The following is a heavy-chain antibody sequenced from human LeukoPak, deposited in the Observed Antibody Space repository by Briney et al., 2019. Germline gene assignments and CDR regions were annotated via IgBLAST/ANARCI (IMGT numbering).Heavy chain of an antibody. V-gene: IGHV3-23*01. D-gene: IGHD3-22*01. CDR3: AKDMKTYYYDSSGYLFDY. J-gene: IGHJ4*02. Sequence: GGSLRLSCAASGFTFSSYGMSWVRQAPGKGLEWVSAISGSGGSTYYADSVKGRFTISRDNSKNTLYLQMNSLRAEDTAVYYCAKDMKTYYYDSSGYLFDYWGQGTLVTVSS. CDR2: ISGSGGST. CDR1: GFTFSSYG.